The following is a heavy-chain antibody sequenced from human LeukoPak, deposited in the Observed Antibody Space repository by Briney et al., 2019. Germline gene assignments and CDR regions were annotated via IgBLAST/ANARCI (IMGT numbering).Heavy chain of an antibody. Sequence: SGTLSLTCTVSGASINSHYWSWIRQPPGKGLEWIGRIYTSGSTNYNPSLKSRVTISVDTSKNQFSLKLSSVTAADTAVYYCARGGGGQTLYSSSRGHRAYYYYMDVWGEGTTVTVSS. CDR1: GASINSHY. CDR3: ARGGGGQTLYSSSRGHRAYYYYMDV. D-gene: IGHD6-6*01. J-gene: IGHJ6*03. CDR2: IYTSGST. V-gene: IGHV4-4*08.